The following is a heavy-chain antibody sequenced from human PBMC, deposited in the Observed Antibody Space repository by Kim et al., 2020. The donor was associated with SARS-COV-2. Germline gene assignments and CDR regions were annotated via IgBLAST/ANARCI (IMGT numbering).Heavy chain of an antibody. V-gene: IGHV5-51*01. Sequence: DTRYSPSFQGQVTISADKSISTAYLQWSSLKASDTAMYYCARGSSGWLIYWGQGTLVTVSS. CDR3: ARGSSGWLIY. CDR2: DT. J-gene: IGHJ4*02. D-gene: IGHD6-19*01.